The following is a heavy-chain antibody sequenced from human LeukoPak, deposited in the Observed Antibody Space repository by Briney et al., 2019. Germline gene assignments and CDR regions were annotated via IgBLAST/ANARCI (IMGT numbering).Heavy chain of an antibody. Sequence: GGSLRLSCAASGFTFSSYGMPWVRQAPGKGLEWVAVIWYDGSNKYYADSVKGRFTISRDNSKNTLHLQMNSLRAEDTAVYYCAKDSALSAASYYFDYWGQGTLVTVSS. D-gene: IGHD6-13*01. CDR1: GFTFSSYG. CDR3: AKDSALSAASYYFDY. V-gene: IGHV3-30*02. J-gene: IGHJ4*02. CDR2: IWYDGSNK.